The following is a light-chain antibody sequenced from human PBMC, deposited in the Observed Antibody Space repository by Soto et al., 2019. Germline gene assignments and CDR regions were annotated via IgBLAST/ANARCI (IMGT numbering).Light chain of an antibody. CDR2: TTN. V-gene: IGLV1-44*01. CDR3: AAWVDSLNGHV. Sequence: QSVLTQPHSASGTPGQRVTISCSGSSSNIGTSSVHWFQQLPGTAPKLLISTTNQRPSGVPERFSGSKSGTSASLAISGLQSEYEANYYCAAWVDSLNGHVFGTLTKVPVL. J-gene: IGLJ1*01. CDR1: SSNIGTSS.